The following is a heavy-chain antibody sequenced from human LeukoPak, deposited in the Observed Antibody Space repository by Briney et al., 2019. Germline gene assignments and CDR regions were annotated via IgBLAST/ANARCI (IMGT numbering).Heavy chain of an antibody. J-gene: IGHJ4*02. D-gene: IGHD5-12*01. CDR2: IYSSGST. CDR1: GFTVSTNY. V-gene: IGHV3-66*01. CDR3: ARATWGYQFDC. Sequence: GGSLRLTCAASGFTVSTNYVSWVRQAPGKGLEWASVIYSSGSTYYADSVKDRFTISRDGSQNVVYLQMNSLRVEDTAMYYCARATWGYQFDCWGQGTLVTVSS.